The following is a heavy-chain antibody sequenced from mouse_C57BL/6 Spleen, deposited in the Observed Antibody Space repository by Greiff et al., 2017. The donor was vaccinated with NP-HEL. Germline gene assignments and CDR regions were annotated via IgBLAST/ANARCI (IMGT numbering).Heavy chain of an antibody. CDR2: IYPSDSET. V-gene: IGHV1-61*01. D-gene: IGHD2-1*01. CDR1: GYTFTSYW. Sequence: VQLQQPGAELVRPGSSVKLSCKASGYTFTSYWMDWVKQRPGQGLEWIGNIYPSDSETHYNQKFKDKATLTVDKSSSTAYMQLSSLTSEDSAVYYCAREGNYAFDYWGQGTTLTVSS. CDR3: AREGNYAFDY. J-gene: IGHJ2*01.